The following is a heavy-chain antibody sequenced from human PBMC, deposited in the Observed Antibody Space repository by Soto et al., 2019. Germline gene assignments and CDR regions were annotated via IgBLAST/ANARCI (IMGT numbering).Heavy chain of an antibody. D-gene: IGHD3-16*01. CDR2: ISAYNGNT. V-gene: IGHV1-18*01. CDR3: AGDVHGYPYY. J-gene: IGHJ4*02. Sequence: QVQLVQSGAEVKKPGASVKVSCKPSGYTFTSYGISWVRQAPGHGLEWMGWISAYNGNTNYAQKLQGRVTMTTDTYPSTAYMELRRVRSDDTAVYYGAGDVHGYPYYWGQGTLVTVSA. CDR1: GYTFTSYG.